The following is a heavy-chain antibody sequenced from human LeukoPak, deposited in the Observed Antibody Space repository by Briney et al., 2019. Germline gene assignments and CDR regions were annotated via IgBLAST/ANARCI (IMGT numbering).Heavy chain of an antibody. CDR1: GYTFTSYG. CDR3: ARDTQGPADHYYSYGMDV. J-gene: IGHJ6*02. V-gene: IGHV1-18*01. CDR2: ISAYNGNT. Sequence: GASVKVSCKASGYTFTSYGISWVRQAPGQGLEWMGWISAYNGNTNYAQKLQGRVTMTTDTSTSTAYMELRSLRSDDTAVYYCARDTQGPADHYYSYGMDVWGQGTTVTVSS. D-gene: IGHD1-14*01.